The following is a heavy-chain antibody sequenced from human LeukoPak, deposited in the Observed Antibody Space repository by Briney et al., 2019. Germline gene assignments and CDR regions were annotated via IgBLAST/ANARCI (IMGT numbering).Heavy chain of an antibody. V-gene: IGHV1-8*03. Sequence: ASVKVSCKASGYTFTSYDINWVRQATGQGLEWMGWMNPNSGNTSYAQKFQGRVTITRNTSKSTAYMELSRLRSEDTAVYYCARGSIDDGDYSNWFDPWGQGTLVTVSS. CDR1: GYTFTSYD. D-gene: IGHD4-17*01. CDR2: MNPNSGNT. J-gene: IGHJ5*02. CDR3: ARGSIDDGDYSNWFDP.